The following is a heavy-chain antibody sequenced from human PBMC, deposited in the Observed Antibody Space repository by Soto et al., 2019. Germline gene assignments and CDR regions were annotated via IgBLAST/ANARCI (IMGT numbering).Heavy chain of an antibody. D-gene: IGHD3-9*01. CDR3: ARGAVGYYNYYFVY. Sequence: QVQLQQWGAGLLKPSETLSLTCAVYGGSFSGYYWNWIRQHPGKGLEWIGEINPSGSTTYNPSLKSRVTISLDASKNQFSLRLSSVTAADTAVYYCARGAVGYYNYYFVYWGQGTLVTVSS. V-gene: IGHV4-34*01. J-gene: IGHJ4*02. CDR1: GGSFSGYY. CDR2: INPSGST.